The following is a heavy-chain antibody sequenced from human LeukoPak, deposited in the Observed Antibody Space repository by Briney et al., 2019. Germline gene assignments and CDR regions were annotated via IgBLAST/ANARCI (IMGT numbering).Heavy chain of an antibody. CDR1: GYSFTSYW. Sequence: GESLTISCKGSGYSFTSYWIGWVRQMPGKGLEWMGIIFPGDSDTRYSPSFQGQVTISADKSISTAYLQWSSLKASDTAMYYCARHYCSSTSCYSYSDYWGQGTLVTVSS. CDR3: ARHYCSSTSCYSYSDY. J-gene: IGHJ4*02. V-gene: IGHV5-51*01. CDR2: IFPGDSDT. D-gene: IGHD2-2*01.